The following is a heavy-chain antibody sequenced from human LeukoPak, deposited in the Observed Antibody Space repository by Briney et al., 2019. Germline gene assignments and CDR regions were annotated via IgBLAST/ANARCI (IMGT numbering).Heavy chain of an antibody. CDR3: AKCSTACYNNWFDP. CDR1: GFTFNTYA. D-gene: IGHD2-2*01. J-gene: IGHJ5*02. V-gene: IGHV3-23*01. CDR2: ISSSGDNT. Sequence: GGSLRLSCAPSGFTFNTYAMSWVRQARGKGLEWVSAISSSGDNTEYADSVKGRFTISRDNSKIMLYLQMNSLRDEDTAVYYCAKCSTACYNNWFDPWGQGTLVTVSS.